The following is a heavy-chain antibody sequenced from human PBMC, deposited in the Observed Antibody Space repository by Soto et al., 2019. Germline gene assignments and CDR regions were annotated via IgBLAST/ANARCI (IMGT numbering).Heavy chain of an antibody. D-gene: IGHD5-18*01. CDR2: ISGSGGST. Sequence: GGSLRLSCAASGFTFSSYAMSWVRQAPGKGLEWVSAISGSGGSTYYADSVKGRFTISRDNSKDTLYLQMNSLRAEDTAVYYCAKEQVYSYGYYGMDVWGQGTTVTVSS. CDR3: AKEQVYSYGYYGMDV. J-gene: IGHJ6*02. V-gene: IGHV3-23*01. CDR1: GFTFSSYA.